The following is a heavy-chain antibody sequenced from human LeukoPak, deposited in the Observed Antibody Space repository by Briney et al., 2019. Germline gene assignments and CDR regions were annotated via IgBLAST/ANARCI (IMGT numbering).Heavy chain of an antibody. CDR1: GYTFTSYD. J-gene: IGHJ3*02. Sequence: ASVKVSCKASGYTFTSYDINWVRQATGQGLEWMGWISAYNGNTNYAQKLQGRVTMTTDTSTSTAYMELRSLRSDDTAVYYCAREDYGSRSAFDIWGQGTMVTVSS. V-gene: IGHV1-18*01. D-gene: IGHD3-10*01. CDR2: ISAYNGNT. CDR3: AREDYGSRSAFDI.